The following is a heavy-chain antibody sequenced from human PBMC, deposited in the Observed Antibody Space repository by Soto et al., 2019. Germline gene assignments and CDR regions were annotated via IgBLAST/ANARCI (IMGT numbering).Heavy chain of an antibody. CDR1: GGTFSSYP. CDR2: IIPVLGIA. V-gene: IGHV1-69*04. D-gene: IGHD3-3*01. CDR3: ARGGSYDFWSGSEAYYYYYMDV. Sequence: ASVKVSCKASGGTFSSYPISWVRQAPGQGLEWMGRIIPVLGIANYAQKFQGRVTITADKSTSTAYMELRSLRSEDTAVYYCARGGSYDFWSGSEAYYYYYMDVWGKGTTVTVSS. J-gene: IGHJ6*03.